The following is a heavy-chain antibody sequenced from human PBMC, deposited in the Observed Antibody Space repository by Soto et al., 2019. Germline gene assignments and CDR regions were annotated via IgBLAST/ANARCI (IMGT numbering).Heavy chain of an antibody. V-gene: IGHV1-69*13. CDR3: VRGDNWNDEASDY. Sequence: SVKVSCKAPGGTFSTYAISWVRQAPGQGLEWMGGIIPMFGTANYAQRFQDRVTITADESTNTVYMELSSLRSEDTAVYYCVRGDNWNDEASDYWGQGTLVTVSS. D-gene: IGHD1-1*01. J-gene: IGHJ4*02. CDR1: GGTFSTYA. CDR2: IIPMFGTA.